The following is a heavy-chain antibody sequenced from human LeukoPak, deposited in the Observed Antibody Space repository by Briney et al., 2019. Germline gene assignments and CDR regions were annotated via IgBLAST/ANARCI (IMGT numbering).Heavy chain of an antibody. Sequence: GVSLRLSCAASGFTFSRFWMNWVRQAPGRGLEWVANIDQSGCRNSYVDSVKGRFTISRDNAKNSLFLEMSSLRADDTAVYFCARDVEVGTFDIWGEGTTVT. CDR1: GFTFSRFW. CDR2: IDQSGCRN. J-gene: IGHJ3*02. D-gene: IGHD2-2*01. CDR3: ARDVEVGTFDI. V-gene: IGHV3-7*05.